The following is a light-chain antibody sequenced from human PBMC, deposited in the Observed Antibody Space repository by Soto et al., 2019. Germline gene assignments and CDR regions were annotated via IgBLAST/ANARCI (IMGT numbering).Light chain of an antibody. Sequence: QSVLTQPASVSGSPGQSITISCTGTSSDVGGYNFVSWYQQHPGKAPKLMIYDVSNRPSGVSNRFSGSKSGNTASLTISGLPAEDEAHYYCSSYTSTNTQLFGGGTKVTVL. J-gene: IGLJ2*01. CDR2: DVS. CDR1: SSDVGGYNF. V-gene: IGLV2-14*03. CDR3: SSYTSTNTQL.